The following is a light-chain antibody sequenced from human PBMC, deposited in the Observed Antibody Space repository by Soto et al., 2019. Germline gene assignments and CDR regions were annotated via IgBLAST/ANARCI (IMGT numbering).Light chain of an antibody. CDR1: SSDVGGYNY. J-gene: IGLJ1*01. V-gene: IGLV2-14*01. CDR3: SSYTSSSPPFF. Sequence: QSALTQPASVSGSPGQSITISCTGTSSDVGGYNYVSWYQQHPGKAPKLMIYDVSNRPSGVSNRFSGSKSGNTASLTFFGFRAGDGAVYYCSSYTSSSPPFFFGTGTKVTVL. CDR2: DVS.